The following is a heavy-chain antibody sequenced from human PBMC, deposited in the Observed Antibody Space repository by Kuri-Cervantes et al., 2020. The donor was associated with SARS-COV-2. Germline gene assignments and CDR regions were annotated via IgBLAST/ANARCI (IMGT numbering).Heavy chain of an antibody. Sequence: SETLSLTCTVSGGSISGYYWSWIRQPPGKGLEWFGYIYYSGSTNYNPSLKSRVTISVDTSKNQFSLKLSSVTAADTAVYYCARDNIGVVPAAIRWFDPWGQGTLVTVSS. CDR3: ARDNIGVVPAAIRWFDP. CDR2: IYYSGST. CDR1: GGSISGYY. D-gene: IGHD2-2*01. V-gene: IGHV4-59*01. J-gene: IGHJ5*02.